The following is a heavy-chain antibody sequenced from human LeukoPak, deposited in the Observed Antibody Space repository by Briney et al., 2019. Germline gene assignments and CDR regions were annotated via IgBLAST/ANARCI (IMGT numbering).Heavy chain of an antibody. CDR1: GYTFTSYY. D-gene: IGHD6-19*01. Sequence: ASVKVSCRASGYTFTSYYMHWVRQAPGQGLEWMGIINPSGGSTSYAQKFQGRVTMTRDMSTSTVYMELSSLRSEDTAVYYCARVPGYSSGWYYFDYWGQGTLVTVSS. V-gene: IGHV1-46*01. CDR3: ARVPGYSSGWYYFDY. J-gene: IGHJ4*02. CDR2: INPSGGST.